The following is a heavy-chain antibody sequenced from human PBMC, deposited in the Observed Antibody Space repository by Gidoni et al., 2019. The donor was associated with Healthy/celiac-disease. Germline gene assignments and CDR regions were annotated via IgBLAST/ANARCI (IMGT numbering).Heavy chain of an antibody. V-gene: IGHV3-48*03. CDR1: GFTFSSYE. CDR3: AREPIITIFGAESNVGY. D-gene: IGHD3-3*01. J-gene: IGHJ4*02. CDR2: ISSSGSTI. Sequence: EVQLVESGGGLVQPGGSLRLSCAASGFTFSSYEMNWVRQAPGKGLEWVSYISSSGSTIYYADSVKGRFTISRDNAKNSLYLQMNSLRAEDTAVYYCAREPIITIFGAESNVGYWGQGTLVTVSS.